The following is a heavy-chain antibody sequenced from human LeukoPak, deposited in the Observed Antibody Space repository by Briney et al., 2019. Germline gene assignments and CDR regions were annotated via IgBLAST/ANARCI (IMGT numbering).Heavy chain of an antibody. J-gene: IGHJ5*02. CDR3: ARDPMVRGQNWFDP. CDR1: GYTFSDHY. V-gene: IGHV1-2*02. CDR2: INPNSGDT. D-gene: IGHD3-10*01. Sequence: ASVKVSCKTSGYTFSDHYIHWVRQAPGQGLEWMVWINPNSGDTFFSQKFRGRITVTRDTSLNIVYLEVNRLTSGDTAVYYCARDPMVRGQNWFDPWGQGTLVTVSS.